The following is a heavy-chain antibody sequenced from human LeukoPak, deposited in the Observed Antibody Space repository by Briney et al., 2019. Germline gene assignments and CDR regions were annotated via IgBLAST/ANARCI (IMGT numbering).Heavy chain of an antibody. CDR3: ARENDFWSGYPSWFDP. D-gene: IGHD3-3*01. J-gene: IGHJ5*02. Sequence: SETLSLTFTVSGCSISSHYWGWIRQPPRKGLGWVWDIYYSGNTNYNPSLKSRVTISVDTSKNQFSLKLSSVTAADTAVYYCARENDFWSGYPSWFDPWGQGTLVTVSS. CDR1: GCSISSHY. V-gene: IGHV4-59*11. CDR2: IYYSGNT.